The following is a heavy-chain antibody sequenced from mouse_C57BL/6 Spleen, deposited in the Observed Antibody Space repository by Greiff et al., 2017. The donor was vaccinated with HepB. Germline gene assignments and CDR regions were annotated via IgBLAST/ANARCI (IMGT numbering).Heavy chain of an antibody. CDR2: INPNNGGT. Sequence: EVQLQQSGPELVKPGASVKMSCKASGYTFTDYNMHWVKQSHGKSLEWIGYINPNNGGTSYNQKFKGKATLTVNKSSSTAYMELRSLTSEDSAVYYCAINGITTVVATDYWGQGTTLTVAS. J-gene: IGHJ2*01. D-gene: IGHD1-1*01. V-gene: IGHV1-22*01. CDR3: AINGITTVVATDY. CDR1: GYTFTDYN.